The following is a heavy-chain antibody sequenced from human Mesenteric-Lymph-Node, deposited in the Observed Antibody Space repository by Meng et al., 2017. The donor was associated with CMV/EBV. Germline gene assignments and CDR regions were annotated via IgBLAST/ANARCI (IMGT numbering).Heavy chain of an antibody. CDR1: GGSISSDY. D-gene: IGHD3-3*01. V-gene: IGHV4-59*01. Sequence: SETLSLTCTVSGGSISSDYWSWIRQPPGKGLEWIGYIYYSGSTNYNPSLKSRVTISVDTSKNQFSLKLSSVTAADTAVYYCARAPPETDFWSGLYGREYYYYGMDVWGQGTTVTVSS. J-gene: IGHJ6*02. CDR3: ARAPPETDFWSGLYGREYYYYGMDV. CDR2: IYYSGST.